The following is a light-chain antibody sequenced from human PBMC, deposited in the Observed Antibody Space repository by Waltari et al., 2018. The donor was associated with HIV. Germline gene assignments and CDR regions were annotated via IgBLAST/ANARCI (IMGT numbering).Light chain of an antibody. Sequence: QSALTQPPTASGYPGQSVTISCSGTSNDAGPYDTLSWYQQHPDKAPRLIIYEVYKRPSGVPDRFSGSKSGNTASLTVSGLQAEDEADYYCTSYAGSDNLMLFGGGTKVTVL. CDR2: EVY. J-gene: IGLJ2*01. V-gene: IGLV2-8*01. CDR3: TSYAGSDNLML. CDR1: SNDAGPYDT.